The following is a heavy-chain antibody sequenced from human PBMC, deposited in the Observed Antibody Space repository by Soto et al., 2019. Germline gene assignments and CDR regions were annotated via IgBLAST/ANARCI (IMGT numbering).Heavy chain of an antibody. Sequence: PSETLSLTCTVSGDSMSSYYWNWIRQPAGKGLEWIGRISATGRTSYMSSLKSRITLSVDTSKNQFSLNLKFVTAADTAVYFCARDQSGAADIWGQGTMVTVS. J-gene: IGHJ3*02. V-gene: IGHV4-4*07. CDR3: ARDQSGAADI. CDR2: ISATGRT. D-gene: IGHD7-27*01. CDR1: GDSMSSYY.